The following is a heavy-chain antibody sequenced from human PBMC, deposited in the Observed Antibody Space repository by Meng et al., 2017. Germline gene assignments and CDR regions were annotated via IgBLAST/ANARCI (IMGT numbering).Heavy chain of an antibody. CDR1: VGFISSSNG. J-gene: IGHJ4*02. Sequence: QAPVADRRAQLSELLSPLPTACGVSVGFISSSNGWSWVRQRPGKALIWIGDIYHSRSTNYNPYLKIPVTISVDKSKNQFSLKLGSVAAADMAVYYFARWSLCCSGGSCYSFDHWGQGTLVTVSS. CDR2: IYHSRST. D-gene: IGHD2-15*01. CDR3: ARWSLCCSGGSCYSFDH. V-gene: IGHV4-4*03.